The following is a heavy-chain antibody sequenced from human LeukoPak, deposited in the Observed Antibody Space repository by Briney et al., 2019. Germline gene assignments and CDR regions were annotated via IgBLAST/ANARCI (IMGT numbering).Heavy chain of an antibody. V-gene: IGHV1-2*06. CDR3: ARVAGLVAGTDY. J-gene: IGHJ4*02. D-gene: IGHD6-19*01. CDR1: GYTFTGYY. CDR2: INPNSGGT. Sequence: ASVKVSCKASGYTFTGYYMHWVRQAPGQGLEWMGRINPNSGGTNYAQKFQGRVTMTRDTSISTAYMELSRLRSDDMAVYYCARVAGLVAGTDYWGQGTLVTVSS.